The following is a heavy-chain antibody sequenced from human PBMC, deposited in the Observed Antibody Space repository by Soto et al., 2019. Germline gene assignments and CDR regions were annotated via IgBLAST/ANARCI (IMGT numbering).Heavy chain of an antibody. CDR3: VRGNTGYGNFDS. CDR1: GFSFSGFW. CDR2: IFTDVSTT. Sequence: EGSLRLSCAASGFSFSGFWMHWVRQAPGKGLVWVSRIFTDVSTTYYADSVKGRFTISRDNAKSTLYLQMNSLRDEDTAVYYCVRGNTGYGNFDSWGQGTLVTVSS. D-gene: IGHD5-12*01. J-gene: IGHJ4*02. V-gene: IGHV3-74*01.